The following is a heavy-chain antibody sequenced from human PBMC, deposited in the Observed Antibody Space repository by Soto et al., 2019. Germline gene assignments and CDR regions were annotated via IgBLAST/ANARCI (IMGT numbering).Heavy chain of an antibody. Sequence: QITLKESGPTLVKPTQTLTLTCTFSGFSLSTGGVGVAWIRQPPGKALEWLAVLYWDDDKRYSPSLKSRLTIPKDTSKNQVVFTMTNMDPVDTATYYCAHTPFFGDKLDYWGQGTLVTVSS. D-gene: IGHD2-21*01. CDR2: LYWDDDK. V-gene: IGHV2-5*02. CDR1: GFSLSTGGVG. J-gene: IGHJ4*02. CDR3: AHTPFFGDKLDY.